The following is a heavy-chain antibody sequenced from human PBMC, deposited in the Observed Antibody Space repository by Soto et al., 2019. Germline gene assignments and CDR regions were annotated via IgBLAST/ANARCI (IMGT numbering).Heavy chain of an antibody. D-gene: IGHD2-2*01. CDR1: GGSFSGYY. CDR2: INHSGST. J-gene: IGHJ4*02. CDR3: ARRYCSSTSCYLYFDD. Sequence: SETLSLTCAVYGGSFSGYYWSWIRQPPGKGLEWIGEINHSGSTNYNPSLKSRVTISVDTSKNQFSLKLSSVTAADTAVYYCARRYCSSTSCYLYFDDWGQGTLVTVSS. V-gene: IGHV4-34*01.